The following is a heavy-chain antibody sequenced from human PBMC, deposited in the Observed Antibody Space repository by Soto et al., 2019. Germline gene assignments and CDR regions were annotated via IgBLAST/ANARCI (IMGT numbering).Heavy chain of an antibody. Sequence: QVQLVQSGAEVKKPGASVKVSCKASGYTFTSYYMHWVRQAPGQGLEWMGIINPSGGSTSYAQKFQGRVTMTRNTSTSTVSTELSSLRSEDTAVYSCASPLGLHLGELSFGYYYMDVWGKGTTVTVSS. CDR1: GYTFTSYY. CDR2: INPSGGST. D-gene: IGHD3-16*02. J-gene: IGHJ6*03. V-gene: IGHV1-46*03. CDR3: ASPLGLHLGELSFGYYYMDV.